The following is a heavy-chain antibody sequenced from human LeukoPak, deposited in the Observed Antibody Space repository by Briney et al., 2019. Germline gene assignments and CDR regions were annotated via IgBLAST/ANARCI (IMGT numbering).Heavy chain of an antibody. D-gene: IGHD3-16*01. CDR3: ARHMGKWGWDY. Sequence: SETLSLTCTVSGSMYNYYWSWIRQPPGKGLEWIGYIHYNGITNYNPSLKTRVTMSLDTSKNQVSLNLNSVTAADTAVYYCARHMGKWGWDYWGQGTLVTVSS. CDR2: IHYNGIT. V-gene: IGHV4-59*08. J-gene: IGHJ4*02. CDR1: GSMYNYY.